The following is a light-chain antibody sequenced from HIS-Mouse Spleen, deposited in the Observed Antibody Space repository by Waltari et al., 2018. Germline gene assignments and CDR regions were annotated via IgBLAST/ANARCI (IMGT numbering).Light chain of an antibody. CDR2: EGS. CDR3: CSYAGSSTLYV. J-gene: IGLJ1*01. V-gene: IGLV2-23*03. Sequence: SALTQPASVSGSPGQSITITCTGTSSDVGSYNLVYWYQQHAGKAPKLIIYEGSKRPSGVSNRFSGSMSGNTASLTISGLQAEDEADYYCCSYAGSSTLYVFGTGTKVTVL. CDR1: SSDVGSYNL.